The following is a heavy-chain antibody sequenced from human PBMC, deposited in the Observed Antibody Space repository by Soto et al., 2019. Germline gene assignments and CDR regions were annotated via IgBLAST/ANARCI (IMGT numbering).Heavy chain of an antibody. V-gene: IGHV3-23*01. J-gene: IGHJ4*02. CDR3: AKEMIASTLADFFDY. CDR2: ISGSGGRT. Sequence: GGSLRLSCEASGFTFSDYGMTWVRLAPGKGLEWVSTISGSGGRTFYADPVKGRFTISRDNSKNTLYLQMNSLRAEDTAVYYCAKEMIASTLADFFDYWGQGTLVTV. CDR1: GFTFSDYG. D-gene: IGHD2-21*01.